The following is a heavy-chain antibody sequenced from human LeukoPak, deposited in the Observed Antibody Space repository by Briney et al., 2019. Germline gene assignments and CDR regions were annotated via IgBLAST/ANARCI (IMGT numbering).Heavy chain of an antibody. CDR3: ARDSALVVDV. V-gene: IGHV3-48*03. D-gene: IGHD2-2*01. Sequence: PGGSLRLSCAASGFTFSSYEMNWVRQAPGKGLEWVSYISSSGNTIYYADPVKGRFTIPRDNAKNSLYLQMNSLRAEDTAVYYCARDSALVVDVWGQGTTVTVSS. CDR1: GFTFSSYE. CDR2: ISSSGNTI. J-gene: IGHJ6*02.